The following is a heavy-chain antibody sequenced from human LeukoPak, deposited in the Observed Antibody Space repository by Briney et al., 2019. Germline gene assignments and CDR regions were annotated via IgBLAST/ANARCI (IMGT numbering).Heavy chain of an antibody. CDR3: AKGFSGPFDI. CDR2: ISYDGSNK. V-gene: IGHV3-30*18. D-gene: IGHD5-12*01. J-gene: IGHJ3*02. CDR1: GFTFSSYG. Sequence: GGSLRLSCAASGFTFSSYGMHWVRQAPGKGLEWVAVISYDGSNKYYADSVKGRFTISRDNSKNTLYLQMNSLRAEDTAVYYCAKGFSGPFDIWGQGTMVTVSS.